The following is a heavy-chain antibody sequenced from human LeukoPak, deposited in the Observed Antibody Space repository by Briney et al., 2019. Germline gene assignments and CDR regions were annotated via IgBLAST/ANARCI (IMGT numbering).Heavy chain of an antibody. V-gene: IGHV1-18*01. CDR1: GYTFTSYG. J-gene: IGHJ3*02. CDR2: ISAYNGNT. CDR3: AIRLDLIGPVAFDI. Sequence: ASVKVSCKASGYTFTSYGISWVRQAPGQGLEWMGWISAYNGNTNYAQKLQGRVTMTTDTSTSTVYMELRSLRSDDTAVYYCAIRLDLIGPVAFDIWGQGTMVTVSS. D-gene: IGHD3-22*01.